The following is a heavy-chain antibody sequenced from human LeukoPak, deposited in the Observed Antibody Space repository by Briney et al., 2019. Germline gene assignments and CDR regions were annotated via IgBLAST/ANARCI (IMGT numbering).Heavy chain of an antibody. CDR1: GGSISTYY. D-gene: IGHD3-16*01. CDR2: IYYSGST. J-gene: IGHJ4*02. CDR3: ARLGAYFDY. V-gene: IGHV4-59*08. Sequence: SETLSLTCTVSGGSISTYYWSWIRQPPGKGLEWIGYIYYSGSTNYNPSLKSRVTISVDTSKNQFSLNLGSVTAADTAVYYCARLGAYFDYWGQGTLVTVSS.